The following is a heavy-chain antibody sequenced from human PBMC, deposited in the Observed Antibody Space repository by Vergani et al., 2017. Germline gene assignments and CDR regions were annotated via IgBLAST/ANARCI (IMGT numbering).Heavy chain of an antibody. Sequence: QVQLVESGGGVVQPGRSLRLSCAASGFTFSSYGMHWVRQAPGKGLEWVAVIWYDGSNKYYADSVKGRFTISRDNSKNTLYLQMNSLRAEDTAVYYCARYEVAGTLWGGWFDYWGQGTLVTVSS. J-gene: IGHJ4*02. CDR3: ARYEVAGTLWGGWFDY. CDR2: IWYDGSNK. CDR1: GFTFSSYG. D-gene: IGHD6-19*01. V-gene: IGHV3-33*01.